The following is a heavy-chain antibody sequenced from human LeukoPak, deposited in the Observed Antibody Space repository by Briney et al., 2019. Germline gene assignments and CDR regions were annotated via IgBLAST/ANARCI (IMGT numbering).Heavy chain of an antibody. CDR1: GFTFSSSA. CDR3: AKEGFENQLDY. Sequence: GGSLRLSCAASGFTFSSSAMSWVRQAPGKGLEWVSAISGSGGSAYYADSVKGRFTISRDNSKNTLYLQMNSLRVEDTAVYYCAKEGFENQLDYWGQGTLVTVSS. J-gene: IGHJ4*02. D-gene: IGHD1-14*01. V-gene: IGHV3-23*01. CDR2: ISGSGGSA.